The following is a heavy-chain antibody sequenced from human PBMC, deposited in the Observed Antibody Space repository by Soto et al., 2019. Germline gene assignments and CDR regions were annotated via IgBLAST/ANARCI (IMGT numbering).Heavy chain of an antibody. J-gene: IGHJ6*02. CDR1: GYTFTSYY. CDR3: ARGDGDYDKYYDYSGGMDV. CDR2: INPNSGGT. Sequence: ASVKVSCKASGYTFTSYYMHWVRQAPGQGLEWMGWINPNSGGTNYAQKFQGWVTMTRDTSISTAYMELSRLRSDDTAVYYCARGDGDYDKYYDYSGGMDVWGQGTTVTVS. V-gene: IGHV1-2*04. D-gene: IGHD4-17*01.